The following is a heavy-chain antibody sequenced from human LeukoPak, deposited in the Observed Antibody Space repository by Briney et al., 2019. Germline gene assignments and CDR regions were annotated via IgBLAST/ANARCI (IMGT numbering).Heavy chain of an antibody. V-gene: IGHV3-9*01. J-gene: IGHJ4*02. CDR3: AKGGTGYSYGQNDY. D-gene: IGHD5-18*01. CDR1: GFTFDDYA. Sequence: GGSLRLSCAASGFTFDDYAMHWVRQAPGKGLEWVSGISWNSGSIGYADSVKGRFTISRDNAKNSLYLQMNSLRAEDTALYYCAKGGTGYSYGQNDYWGQGTLVTVSS. CDR2: ISWNSGSI.